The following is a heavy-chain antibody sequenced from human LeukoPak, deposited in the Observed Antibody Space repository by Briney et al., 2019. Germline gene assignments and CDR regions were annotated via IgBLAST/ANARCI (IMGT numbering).Heavy chain of an antibody. D-gene: IGHD5-18*01. CDR3: VRDRSYGAFDS. CDR2: ISGSGGST. Sequence: GSLRLSCAASGLTFSSYAMSWVRQAPGKGLEWVSTISGSGGSTYYADSVKGWFTISRDNSKNTLYLQMNSLRAEDTAFYRCVRDRSYGAFDSWGLGTLVTVSS. V-gene: IGHV3-23*01. J-gene: IGHJ4*02. CDR1: GLTFSSYA.